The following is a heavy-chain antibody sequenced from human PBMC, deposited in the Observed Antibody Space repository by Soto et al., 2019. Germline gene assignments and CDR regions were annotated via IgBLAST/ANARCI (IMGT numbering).Heavy chain of an antibody. D-gene: IGHD3-22*01. J-gene: IGHJ6*02. Sequence: GGSLRLSCAASGFTFSSYGMHWVRQAPGKGLEWVAVISYDGSNKYYADSVKGRFTISRDNSKNTLYLQMNSLRAEDTAVYYCAKDRWSPYYYDSSGYSNYYYYYGMDVWGQGTTVTVSS. V-gene: IGHV3-30*18. CDR3: AKDRWSPYYYDSSGYSNYYYYYGMDV. CDR2: ISYDGSNK. CDR1: GFTFSSYG.